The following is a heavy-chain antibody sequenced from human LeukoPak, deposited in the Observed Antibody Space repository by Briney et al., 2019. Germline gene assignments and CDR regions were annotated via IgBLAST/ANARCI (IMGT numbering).Heavy chain of an antibody. V-gene: IGHV4-39*01. D-gene: IGHD3-10*01. J-gene: IGHJ5*02. Sequence: SETLSLTCTVSGGSISSSSYYWGWIRQPPGKGLEWIGSIYYSGSTYYNPSLKSRVTISVDTSKNQFSLKLSSVTAADTAVYYCARPLIVDIKLWFGELSWWFDPWGQGTLVTVSS. CDR2: IYYSGST. CDR3: ARPLIVDIKLWFGELSWWFDP. CDR1: GGSISSSSYY.